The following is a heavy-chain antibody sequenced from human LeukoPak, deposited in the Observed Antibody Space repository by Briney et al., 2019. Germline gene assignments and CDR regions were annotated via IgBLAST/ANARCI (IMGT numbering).Heavy chain of an antibody. CDR3: ARVPGIVGP. D-gene: IGHD1-26*01. J-gene: IGHJ4*02. Sequence: PGGSLRLSCAASGYTFSGHGIHWVRQAPGKGLEWVSSISSSSSYIYYADSVKGRFTISRDNAKNSLYLQMNSLRAEDTAVYYCARVPGIVGPWGQGTLVTVSS. V-gene: IGHV3-21*01. CDR1: GYTFSGHG. CDR2: ISSSSSYI.